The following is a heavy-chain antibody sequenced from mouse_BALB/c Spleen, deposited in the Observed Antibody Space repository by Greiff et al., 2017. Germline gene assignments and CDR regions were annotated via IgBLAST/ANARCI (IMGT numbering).Heavy chain of an antibody. CDR3: AKTHGNFQDYLDY. CDR2: IWGDGSA. CDR1: GFSLTSYG. Sequence: QVQLKQSGPGLVAPSQSLSITCTVSGFSLTSYGVRWVRQPPGQGLEWLGVIWGDGSANYHSALISRLIISKDNSKSQGFLKLNSLQTDDPATYYCAKTHGNFQDYLDYWGQGTTLTVSA. J-gene: IGHJ2*01. D-gene: IGHD2-1*01. V-gene: IGHV2-3*01.